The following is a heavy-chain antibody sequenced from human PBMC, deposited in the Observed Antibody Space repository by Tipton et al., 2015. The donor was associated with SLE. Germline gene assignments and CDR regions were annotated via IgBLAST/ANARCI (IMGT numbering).Heavy chain of an antibody. J-gene: IGHJ2*01. V-gene: IGHV4-4*07. Sequence: LRLSCTVSGGSISSYYWSWIRQPAGKGLEWIGRIYYSGSTNYNPSLKSRVTISVDTSKNQFSLKLSSVTAAGTAVYYCAREGLGYFDLWGRGTLVTVSS. CDR3: AREGLGYFDL. CDR2: IYYSGST. D-gene: IGHD3/OR15-3a*01. CDR1: GGSISSYY.